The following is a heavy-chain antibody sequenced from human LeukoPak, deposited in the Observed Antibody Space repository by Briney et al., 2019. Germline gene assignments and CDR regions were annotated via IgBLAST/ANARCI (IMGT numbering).Heavy chain of an antibody. J-gene: IGHJ5*02. D-gene: IGHD3-22*01. CDR3: ARGGNSDSSGYKWFDP. CDR1: GFTFSDYY. CDR2: ISSSSSYT. Sequence: PGGSLRLSCAASGFTFSDYYMSWIRQAPGKGLEWVSYISSSSSYTNYADSVKGRFTISRDNAKNTLFLQMNSLRAEDTAVYYCARGGNSDSSGYKWFDPWGQGTLVTVSS. V-gene: IGHV3-11*06.